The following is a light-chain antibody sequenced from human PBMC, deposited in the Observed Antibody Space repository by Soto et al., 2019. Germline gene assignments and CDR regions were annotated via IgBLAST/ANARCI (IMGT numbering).Light chain of an antibody. CDR3: LQHYSYSPWT. Sequence: DLPMTQSPSSLSASVGDTVTITCRASQGIRNDLGWYQQKPGKAPKSLIYAASSLQSGVPSRFSGSGSGTEFTLTISVLQPEDFATYYCLQHYSYSPWTFGQGTKVEI. J-gene: IGKJ1*01. V-gene: IGKV1-17*01. CDR2: AAS. CDR1: QGIRND.